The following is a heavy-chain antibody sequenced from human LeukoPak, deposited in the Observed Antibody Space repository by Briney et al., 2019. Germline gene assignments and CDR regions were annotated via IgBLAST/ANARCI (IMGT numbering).Heavy chain of an antibody. CDR1: GFTFSSYA. CDR2: ISGSGGST. CDR3: AMAYYDILTGYYPFDY. D-gene: IGHD3-9*01. V-gene: IGHV3-23*01. Sequence: GGSLRLSCAASGFTFSSYAMSWVRQAPGKGLEWVSAISGSGGSTYYADSVKGRFTISRDNSKNTPYLQMNSLGAEDTAVYYCAMAYYDILTGYYPFDYWGQGTLVTVSS. J-gene: IGHJ4*02.